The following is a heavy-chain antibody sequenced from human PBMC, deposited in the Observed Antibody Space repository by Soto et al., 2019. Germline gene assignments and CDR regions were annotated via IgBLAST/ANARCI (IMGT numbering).Heavy chain of an antibody. Sequence: EGQLVESGGGLVQPGGSLRLSCTASGLTFSNYWMHCVRQAPGKGLVWVSGIKGDGSHTFYADTVRGRFTIARDNAKNTLYLQRITVRAEDTALYFCTSEVEAGYWGQGTLGAGSP. CDR3: TSEVEAGY. J-gene: IGHJ4*02. D-gene: IGHD2-15*01. CDR1: GLTFSNYW. CDR2: IKGDGSHT. V-gene: IGHV3-74*01.